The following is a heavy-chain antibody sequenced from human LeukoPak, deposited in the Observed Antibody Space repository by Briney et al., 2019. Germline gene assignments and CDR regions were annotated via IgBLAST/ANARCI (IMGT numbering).Heavy chain of an antibody. Sequence: PGGSLRLSCAASGFTFSDYYMSWIRLAPGKGLEWVSYISSSGSNLYYTDSVKGRFTISRDNAKNSLHLQMNSLRVEDTAVYYCARDRQAGWNALDYWGQGTPVTVSS. CDR3: ARDRQAGWNALDY. CDR2: ISSSGSNL. CDR1: GFTFSDYY. J-gene: IGHJ4*02. D-gene: IGHD1-1*01. V-gene: IGHV3-11*04.